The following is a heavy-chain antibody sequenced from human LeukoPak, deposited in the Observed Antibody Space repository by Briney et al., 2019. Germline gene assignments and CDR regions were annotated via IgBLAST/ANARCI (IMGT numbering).Heavy chain of an antibody. CDR3: ARWLELMRNFDW. D-gene: IGHD5-24*01. CDR2: IKQDGSEK. CDR1: GFTSSDYW. J-gene: IGHJ4*02. V-gene: IGHV3-7*01. Sequence: GGSLRLSCVGSGFTSSDYWMSWVRQAPGKGLEWVANIKQDGSEKDYVDALKGRFTISRDNAKKSLYLQMNSLRAEDTAVYYCARWLELMRNFDWWGQGTLVTVSS.